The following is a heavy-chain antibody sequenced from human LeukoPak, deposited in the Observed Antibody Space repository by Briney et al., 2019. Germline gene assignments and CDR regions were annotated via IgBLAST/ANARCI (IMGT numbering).Heavy chain of an antibody. CDR1: GFTFSSYA. D-gene: IGHD5-18*01. Sequence: PGGSLRLSCAASGFTFSSYAMSWVRQAPGKGLEWVSAISGSGGSTYYADSVKGRFTISRDNSKNTLYLQMNSLRAEDTAVYYCASDRGYSYGPLDNWGQGTLVTVSS. CDR3: ASDRGYSYGPLDN. J-gene: IGHJ4*02. V-gene: IGHV3-23*01. CDR2: ISGSGGST.